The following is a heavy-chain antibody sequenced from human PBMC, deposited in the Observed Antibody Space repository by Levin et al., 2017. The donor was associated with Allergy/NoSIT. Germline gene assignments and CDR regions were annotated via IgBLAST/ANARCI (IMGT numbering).Heavy chain of an antibody. Sequence: LSLTCATSGFTFSSYSMNWVRQAPGKGLEWVSYISGSSDIIYYADSVKGRFTISRDNAKNSLYLQMNSLRAEDTALYYCARDSRYYGSEMGVFDYWGQGTLVTVSS. J-gene: IGHJ4*02. CDR3: ARDSRYYGSEMGVFDY. CDR1: GFTFSSYS. CDR2: ISGSSDII. V-gene: IGHV3-48*04. D-gene: IGHD3-10*01.